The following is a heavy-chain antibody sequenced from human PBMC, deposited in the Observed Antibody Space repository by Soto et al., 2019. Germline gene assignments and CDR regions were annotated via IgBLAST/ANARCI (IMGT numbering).Heavy chain of an antibody. CDR2: ISYDGSNK. D-gene: IGHD6-13*01. CDR3: AKCPGIAAAGPPFDP. Sequence: GGSLRLSCAASGFTFSDYGIHWVRQAPGKGLEWVAVISYDGSNKYYADSVKGRFTISRDNSKNTLYLQMNSLRAEDTAVYYCAKCPGIAAAGPPFDPWGQGTLVTVS. V-gene: IGHV3-30*18. CDR1: GFTFSDYG. J-gene: IGHJ5*02.